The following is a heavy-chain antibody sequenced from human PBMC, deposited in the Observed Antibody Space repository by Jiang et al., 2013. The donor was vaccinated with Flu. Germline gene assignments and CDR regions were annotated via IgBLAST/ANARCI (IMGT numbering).Heavy chain of an antibody. Sequence: LEWMGIIYPGDSDTRYSPSFQGQVTISADKSISTAYLQWSSLKASDTAMYYCARGVYYYDSSGYPPDYWGQGTLVTVSS. CDR2: IYPGDSDT. CDR3: ARGVYYYDSSGYPPDY. J-gene: IGHJ4*02. V-gene: IGHV5-51*01. D-gene: IGHD3-22*01.